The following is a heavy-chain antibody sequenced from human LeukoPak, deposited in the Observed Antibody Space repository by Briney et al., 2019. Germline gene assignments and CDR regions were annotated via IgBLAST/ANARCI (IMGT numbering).Heavy chain of an antibody. D-gene: IGHD6-19*01. Sequence: SETLSLTCTVPGGSISSGSYYWSWIRQPAGKGLEWIGRIYTSGSTNYNPSLKSRVTISVDTSKNQFSLKLSSVTAADTAVYYCARTKGAVAGPPDILDYWGQGTLVTVSS. CDR3: ARTKGAVAGPPDILDY. V-gene: IGHV4-61*02. CDR1: GGSISSGSYY. CDR2: IYTSGST. J-gene: IGHJ4*02.